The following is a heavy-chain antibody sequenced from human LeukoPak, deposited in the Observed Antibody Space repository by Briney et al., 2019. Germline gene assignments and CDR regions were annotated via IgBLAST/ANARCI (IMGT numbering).Heavy chain of an antibody. J-gene: IGHJ6*02. V-gene: IGHV4-59*01. CDR2: VYYSGTT. CDR3: ARDGGTYGMDV. D-gene: IGHD3-16*01. CDR1: SGSISTYY. Sequence: SETLSLTCTVSSGSISTYYWGWIRQPPGKGLEWIGCVYYSGTTYYNPSLKSRVTISVDSSKNQFSLKLHSVTASDTAVYYCARDGGTYGMDVWGQGTTVTVS.